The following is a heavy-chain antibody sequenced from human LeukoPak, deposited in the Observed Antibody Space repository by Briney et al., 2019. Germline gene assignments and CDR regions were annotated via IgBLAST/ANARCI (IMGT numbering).Heavy chain of an antibody. CDR3: ARAVEGPSAFDI. CDR1: GFTFSSYS. V-gene: IGHV3-21*01. J-gene: IGHJ3*02. CDR2: ISSSSSYI. Sequence: PGGSLRLSCAASGFTFSSYSMNWVRQAPGKGLEWVSSISSSSSYIYYADSVKGRFTISRDNAKNSLYLQMNSLRAEDTAVCYCARAVEGPSAFDIWGQGTMVTVSS.